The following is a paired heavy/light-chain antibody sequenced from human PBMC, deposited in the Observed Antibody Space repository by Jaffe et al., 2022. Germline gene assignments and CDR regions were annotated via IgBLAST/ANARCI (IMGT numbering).Light chain of an antibody. Sequence: DIVMTQSPLSLPVTPGEPASISCRSSQSLLHSNGYNYLDWYLQKPGQSPQLLIYLGSNRASGVPDRFSGSGSGTDFTLKISRVEAEDVGVYYCMQALQPEYTFGQGTKLEIK. CDR1: QSLLHSNGYNY. J-gene: IGKJ2*01. CDR2: LGS. V-gene: IGKV2-28*01. CDR3: MQALQPEYT.
Heavy chain of an antibody. CDR2: IIPIFGTA. Sequence: QVQLVQSGAEVKKPGSSVKVSCKASGGTFSSYAISWVRQAPGQGLEWMGGIIPIFGTANYAQKFQGRVTITADESTSTAYMELSSLRSEDTAVYYCASFYRPRYCSSTSYGRCAFDIWGQGTMVTVSS. D-gene: IGHD2-2*01. CDR3: ASFYRPRYCSSTSYGRCAFDI. J-gene: IGHJ3*02. V-gene: IGHV1-69*01. CDR1: GGTFSSYA.